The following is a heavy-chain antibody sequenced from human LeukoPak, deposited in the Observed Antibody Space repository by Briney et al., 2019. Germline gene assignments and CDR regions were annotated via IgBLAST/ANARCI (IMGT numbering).Heavy chain of an antibody. CDR1: GFTFTSYS. J-gene: IGHJ4*02. Sequence: GGSLRLSCAASGFTFTSYSMNWVRQAPGRGLEWVSSIRFTGSYIYYADSVKGRFTISRDDAKNLLSLQMISLRVEDTAVYYCAKDFRAVAGTPRNYWGQGTLVTVSS. CDR2: IRFTGSYI. CDR3: AKDFRAVAGTPRNY. V-gene: IGHV3-21*04. D-gene: IGHD6-19*01.